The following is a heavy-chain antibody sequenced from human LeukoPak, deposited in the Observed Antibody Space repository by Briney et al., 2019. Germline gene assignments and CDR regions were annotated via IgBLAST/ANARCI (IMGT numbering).Heavy chain of an antibody. CDR2: IYYSGST. D-gene: IGHD3-3*01. J-gene: IGHJ4*02. CDR1: GGSISSSSYY. CDR3: ARINTIFGLLQYYFDY. V-gene: IGHV4-61*05. Sequence: SETLSLTCTVSGGSISSSSYYWGWIRQPPGKGLEWIGYIYYSGSTNYNPSLKSRVTISVDTSKNQFSLKLSSVTAADTAVYYCARINTIFGLLQYYFDYWGQGTLATVSS.